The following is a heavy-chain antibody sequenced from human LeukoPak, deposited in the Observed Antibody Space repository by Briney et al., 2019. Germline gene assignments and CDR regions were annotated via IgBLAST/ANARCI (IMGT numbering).Heavy chain of an antibody. CDR2: INHSGST. Sequence: PSETLSLTCAVYGGSFSGYYWSWIRQPPGKGLEWIGEINHSGSTNYNPSLKSRVTISVDTSKNQFSLKLSSVTAADTAVYYCASRDGYNWAVDYWGQGTLVTVSS. J-gene: IGHJ4*02. CDR1: GGSFSGYY. D-gene: IGHD5-24*01. CDR3: ASRDGYNWAVDY. V-gene: IGHV4-34*01.